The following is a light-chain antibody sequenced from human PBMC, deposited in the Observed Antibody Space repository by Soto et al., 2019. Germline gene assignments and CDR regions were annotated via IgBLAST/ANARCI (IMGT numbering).Light chain of an antibody. CDR1: QTVGSGY. CDR2: GAS. J-gene: IGKJ1*01. V-gene: IGKV3-20*01. CDR3: QQYGSSPKT. Sequence: ERVLTQSPGTLSLYPGESATLSCRASQTVGSGYLAWYQQRPGQAPRLLIYGASSRATGIPDRFSGSGSGTDFTLTISRLEPEDFAVYYCQQYGSSPKTFGQGTKVDIK.